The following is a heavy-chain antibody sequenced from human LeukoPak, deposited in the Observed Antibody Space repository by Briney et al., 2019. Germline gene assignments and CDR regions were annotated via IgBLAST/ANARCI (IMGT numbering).Heavy chain of an antibody. CDR2: ISGSGGST. CDR1: GFTFNSYA. J-gene: IGHJ4*02. Sequence: GGSLRLSCAASGFTFNSYAMSWVRQATGKGLEWVSAISGSGGSTYYADSVKGRFTISRDNSKNTLYLQMNSLRAEDTAVYYCAKYGHSLSVDYWGQGTLVTVSS. D-gene: IGHD5-18*01. V-gene: IGHV3-23*01. CDR3: AKYGHSLSVDY.